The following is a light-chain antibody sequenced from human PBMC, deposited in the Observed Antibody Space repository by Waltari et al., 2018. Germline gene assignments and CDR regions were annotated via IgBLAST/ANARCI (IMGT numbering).Light chain of an antibody. CDR2: GND. V-gene: IGLV1-40*01. J-gene: IGLJ2*01. Sequence: QSVLTQPPSVSGAPGQRVTISCTGSTSNIGAGYGVHWYQQLPGTAPKLLIYGNDNRPSEVPERFSGSQSGTSASLAITGLQAEDEADYSCQSYDTGLRGVIFGGGTKLTVL. CDR1: TSNIGAGYG. CDR3: QSYDTGLRGVI.